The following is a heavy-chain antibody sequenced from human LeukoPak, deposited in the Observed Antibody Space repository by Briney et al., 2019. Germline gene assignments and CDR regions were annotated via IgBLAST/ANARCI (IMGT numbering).Heavy chain of an antibody. CDR2: IWYDGSNK. Sequence: GGSLRLSCALSVFTFSSYDMLWVRQSPGKGREWVAVIWYDGSNKYYGDSVKCRFTISRDNSKKTLYLQMNSLRVEDTDVYYCARGDGYNDAEYLQHWGQGTLVTVS. D-gene: IGHD5-24*01. J-gene: IGHJ1*01. CDR1: VFTFSSYD. CDR3: ARGDGYNDAEYLQH. V-gene: IGHV3-33*01.